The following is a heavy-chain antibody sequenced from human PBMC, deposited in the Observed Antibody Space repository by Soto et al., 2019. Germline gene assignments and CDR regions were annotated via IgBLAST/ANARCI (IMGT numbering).Heavy chain of an antibody. Sequence: PSQTLSLTSTVSDGSVSSSSYYWGWIRQPPGKGLEWIGSIYYSGITYYNPSLKSRVTISVDTSKNQFSLKLSSVTAADTAVYYCARHRRHYHDSGGNNYFDPWGQGTLVTVSS. V-gene: IGHV4-39*01. CDR1: DGSVSSSSYY. D-gene: IGHD3-22*01. J-gene: IGHJ5*02. CDR3: ARHRRHYHDSGGNNYFDP. CDR2: IYYSGIT.